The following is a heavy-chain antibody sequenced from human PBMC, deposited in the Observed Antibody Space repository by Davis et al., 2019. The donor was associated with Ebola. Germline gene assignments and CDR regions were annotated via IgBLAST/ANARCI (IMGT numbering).Heavy chain of an antibody. CDR2: INHSGST. D-gene: IGHD3-22*01. Sequence: LRLSCAVYGGSFSGYYWSWIRQPPGKGLEWIGEINHSGSTNYNPSLKSRVTISLDTSKNQFSLKLSSVTAADTAVYYCARLPYYYDSSGVIDYWGQGTLVTVSS. J-gene: IGHJ4*02. CDR1: GGSFSGYY. CDR3: ARLPYYYDSSGVIDY. V-gene: IGHV4-34*01.